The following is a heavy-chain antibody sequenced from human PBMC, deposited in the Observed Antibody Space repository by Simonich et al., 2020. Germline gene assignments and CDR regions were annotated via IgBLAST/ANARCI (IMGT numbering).Heavy chain of an antibody. CDR2: INPNRAGT. V-gene: IGHV1-2*02. CDR3: ARNGLVGILKAFDI. J-gene: IGHJ3*02. Sequence: QVQLVQSGAEVKKPGASVKVSGKGSGYIFTGYYMHWVRQAPGQGREWMGGINPNRAGTNIDKKFQGRVTMTRDTSISTAYRELSRLRSDDTAVYYCARNGLVGILKAFDIWGQGTMVTVSS. CDR1: GYIFTGYY. D-gene: IGHD2-21*01.